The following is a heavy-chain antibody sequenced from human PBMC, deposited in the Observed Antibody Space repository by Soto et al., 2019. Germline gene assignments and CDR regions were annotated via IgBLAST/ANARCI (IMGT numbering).Heavy chain of an antibody. Sequence: QVQLQESGPGLVKPSETLSLTCTVSGGSVSSGSYYWSWIRQPPGKGLEWIGYIYYSGSTNYNPSLKSPVTISVDTSKNQFSLKLSSVTAADTAVYYCARGYCSSTSCPNWFDPWGQGTLVTVSS. CDR1: GGSVSSGSYY. CDR3: ARGYCSSTSCPNWFDP. D-gene: IGHD2-2*01. J-gene: IGHJ5*02. V-gene: IGHV4-61*01. CDR2: IYYSGST.